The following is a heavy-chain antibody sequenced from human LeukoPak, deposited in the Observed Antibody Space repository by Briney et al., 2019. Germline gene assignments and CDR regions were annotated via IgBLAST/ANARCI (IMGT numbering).Heavy chain of an antibody. CDR3: ARDNSVGDYAWWFDP. CDR1: GYTFTNYY. J-gene: IGHJ5*02. D-gene: IGHD1-26*01. Sequence: GASVKISCKASGYTFTNYYMHWGRQAPGQGLEWWGLITPSGGSTWYAQKFQGRVTMTRDMSTSTDYMELSSLRSEDTAVYYCARDNSVGDYAWWFDPWGQGTLVTVSS. CDR2: ITPSGGST. V-gene: IGHV1-46*01.